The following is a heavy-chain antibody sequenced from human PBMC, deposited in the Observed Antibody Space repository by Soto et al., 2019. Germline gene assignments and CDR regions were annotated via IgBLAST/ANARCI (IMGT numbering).Heavy chain of an antibody. CDR1: GGSVSSGSYH. CDR2: IYYSGST. Sequence: QVQLQESGPGLVKPSETLSLTCTVSGGSVSSGSYHWSWIRQPPGKGLEWIEYIYYSGSTNYNPSLKSRVTISVDTSKNPFSLKLSSVTAADTAVYYCARILLDWNVFGYWGQGTLVTVSS. V-gene: IGHV4-61*01. D-gene: IGHD1-1*01. CDR3: ARILLDWNVFGY. J-gene: IGHJ4*02.